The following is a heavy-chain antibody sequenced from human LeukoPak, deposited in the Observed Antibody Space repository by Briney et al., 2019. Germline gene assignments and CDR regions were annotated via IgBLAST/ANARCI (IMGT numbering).Heavy chain of an antibody. CDR3: AKASSSWYFS. D-gene: IGHD6-13*01. Sequence: PGGSLRLSCSASGFTFSSYAMHWVRQAPGKGLEWVSAITDSGGTTLYADSVQGRFTISRDNSKDTLSLQMNSLGAEDTAVYYCAKASSSWYFSWGQGTLVTVSS. CDR2: ITDSGGTT. J-gene: IGHJ5*02. V-gene: IGHV3-23*01. CDR1: GFTFSSYA.